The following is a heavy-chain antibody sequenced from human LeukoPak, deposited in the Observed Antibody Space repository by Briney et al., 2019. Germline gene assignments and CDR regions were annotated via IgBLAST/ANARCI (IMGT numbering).Heavy chain of an antibody. Sequence: ASVKVSCKASGYTFTSYDINWVRQATGQGLEWMGWMNPNSGNTGYAQKFQGGVTMTRNTSISTAYMELSSLSSEDTAVYYCARGRMVVAASPFDPWGQGTLVTVSS. D-gene: IGHD2-15*01. CDR3: ARGRMVVAASPFDP. CDR2: MNPNSGNT. J-gene: IGHJ5*02. V-gene: IGHV1-8*01. CDR1: GYTFTSYD.